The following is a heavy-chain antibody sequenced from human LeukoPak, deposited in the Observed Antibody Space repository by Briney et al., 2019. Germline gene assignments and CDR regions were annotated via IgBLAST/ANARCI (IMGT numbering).Heavy chain of an antibody. V-gene: IGHV1-3*01. CDR2: INAGNGNT. Sequence: GASVKVSCKAFGYTFTSYAMHWVRQAPGQRLEWMGWINAGNGNTKYSQKFQGRVTITRDTSASTAYMELSSLRSEDTAVYYCAREIYSSGWYFDYWGQGTLVTVSS. J-gene: IGHJ4*02. CDR1: GYTFTSYA. CDR3: AREIYSSGWYFDY. D-gene: IGHD6-19*01.